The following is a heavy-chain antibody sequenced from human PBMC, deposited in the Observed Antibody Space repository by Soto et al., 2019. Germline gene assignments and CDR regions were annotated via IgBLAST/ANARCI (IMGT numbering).Heavy chain of an antibody. Sequence: GGSLRLSCAASGFTVSINYMSLVRQSPGKGLEWVSVIYSGGSTYYADSVKGRFTISRDNSKNTLYLQMNSLRAEDTAVYYCASRSLEDYDILTGYLDSGLDVWGQGKRVTVSS. CDR2: IYSGGST. CDR1: GFTVSINY. CDR3: ASRSLEDYDILTGYLDSGLDV. D-gene: IGHD3-9*01. V-gene: IGHV3-53*01. J-gene: IGHJ6*02.